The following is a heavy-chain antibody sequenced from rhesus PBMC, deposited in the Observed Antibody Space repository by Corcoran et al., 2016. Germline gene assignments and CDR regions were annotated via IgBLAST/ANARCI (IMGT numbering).Heavy chain of an antibody. CDR3: ARGPYNSGSYNDAFDF. J-gene: IGHJ3*01. D-gene: IGHD1-44*02. V-gene: IGHV4-169*01. CDR2: IYGSGSIT. Sequence: QLQLQESGPGLVKPSETLSVTCAVSGGSISSSYWSWIRQAPGKGLEWTGYIYGSGSITHYNPALKSRVTLSVDTSKNQLSLKLSSVTTADTAVYYCARGPYNSGSYNDAFDFWGQGLRVTVSS. CDR1: GGSISSSY.